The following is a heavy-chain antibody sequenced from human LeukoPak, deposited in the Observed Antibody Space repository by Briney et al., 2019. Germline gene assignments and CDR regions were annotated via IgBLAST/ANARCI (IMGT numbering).Heavy chain of an antibody. Sequence: ASVKVSCKASGYTFTSYGISWVRQAPGHGLEGRGLISAYYGKTNYAQKRQGRVTMTTNTSTSTGYMEVSSLRSDDMAVFYCARVVVRGWFDRWGEGTLVTVSS. CDR3: ARVVVRGWFDR. CDR2: ISAYYGKT. J-gene: IGHJ5*02. CDR1: GYTFTSYG. D-gene: IGHD2-15*01. V-gene: IGHV1-18*03.